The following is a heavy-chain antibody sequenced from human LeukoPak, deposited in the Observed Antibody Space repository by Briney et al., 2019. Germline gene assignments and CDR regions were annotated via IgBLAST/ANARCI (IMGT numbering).Heavy chain of an antibody. V-gene: IGHV4-59*01. D-gene: IGHD6-13*01. CDR3: ARVSPAVGAFDI. J-gene: IGHJ3*02. Sequence: SETLSLTCTVSGCSITNYYWSWLRQPPGKELEWIGYFYYSGSSNYNPSLKSRVTISGDTSKNQFSLKLSSVTAGDTAIYYCARVSPAVGAFDIWGRGTMVPVSS. CDR2: FYYSGSS. CDR1: GCSITNYY.